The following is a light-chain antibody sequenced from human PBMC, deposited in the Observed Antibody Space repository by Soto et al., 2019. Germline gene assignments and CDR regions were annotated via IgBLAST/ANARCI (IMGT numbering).Light chain of an antibody. CDR3: QQSLSTPYT. Sequence: DIPMTQSPASLSASVGDRVSITCRASQTVATFLNWYQQKPGKVPQLLIFDASTLQSGVPSRFSGSGSGTEFTLVISSLQREDFATYYCQQSLSTPYTFGPGTKLEIK. CDR2: DAS. V-gene: IGKV1-39*01. CDR1: QTVATF. J-gene: IGKJ2*01.